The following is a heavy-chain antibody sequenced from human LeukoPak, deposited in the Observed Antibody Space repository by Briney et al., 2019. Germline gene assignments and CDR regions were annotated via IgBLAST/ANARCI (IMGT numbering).Heavy chain of an antibody. J-gene: IGHJ4*02. V-gene: IGHV3-53*01. CDR3: ARGVEPLAANTLAY. CDR2: LYSDGNT. CDR1: GFTVITND. D-gene: IGHD1-14*01. Sequence: GGSLRLSCAAPGFTVITNDMTWVRQAPGKGLEWVSVLYSDGNTKYADSVQGRFTISRDKSKNTLYLEMNSLSPDDAAVYYCARGVEPLAANTLAYWGQGTLVTVSS.